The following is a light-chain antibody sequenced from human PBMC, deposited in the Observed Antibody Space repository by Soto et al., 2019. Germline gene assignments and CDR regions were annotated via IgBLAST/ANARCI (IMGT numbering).Light chain of an antibody. CDR1: NSDVGAYNY. V-gene: IGLV2-14*03. Sequence: QSALTQPASVSGFPGQSITISCTGTNSDVGAYNYVAWYQHHPGKAPKLMIYDVSHRPSGVSNRFSGSKSGSTASLTISGLQAEDEATYYCTSYTISTTLVFGGGTKLTVL. J-gene: IGLJ2*01. CDR2: DVS. CDR3: TSYTISTTLV.